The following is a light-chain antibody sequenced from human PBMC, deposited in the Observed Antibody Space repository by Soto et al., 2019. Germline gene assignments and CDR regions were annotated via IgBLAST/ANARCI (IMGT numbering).Light chain of an antibody. Sequence: QSVLTQPASLSGSPGQSITISCTGTSSDIGAYDYVSWFQQHPGKAPKLMISEVNNRPSGVSNRFSGSKSGTSASLAISGLQSDDEAEYYCAAWDDNLKGVVFGGGTKLTVL. V-gene: IGLV2-14*01. CDR3: AAWDDNLKGVV. J-gene: IGLJ2*01. CDR1: SSDIGAYDY. CDR2: EVN.